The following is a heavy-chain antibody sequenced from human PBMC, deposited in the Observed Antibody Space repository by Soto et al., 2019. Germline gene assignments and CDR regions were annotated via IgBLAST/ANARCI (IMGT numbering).Heavy chain of an antibody. V-gene: IGHV1-18*01. CDR3: ARVQSGYDFAY. CDR2: ISANNGNT. D-gene: IGHD5-12*01. J-gene: IGHJ4*02. Sequence: QVQLVLSGAEVRKPGASVKVSCKASGYTFTSYGINWVRQAPGQGLEWMGWISANNGNTHYAQKLQGRVTMTTDTSTSTAYMELRSLRSDDTAVYYCARVQSGYDFAYWGQGTLVTVSS. CDR1: GYTFTSYG.